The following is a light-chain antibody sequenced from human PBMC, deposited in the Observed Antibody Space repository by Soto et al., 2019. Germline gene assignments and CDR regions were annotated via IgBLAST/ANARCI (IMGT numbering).Light chain of an antibody. Sequence: DIQMTQSPSTLSASFGDTVTITCRASQTIGTWLAWYQQKPAKATKLLIYKASTLESGVPSRFSGSGSGTEFTLTISSLQADDFATYYCQQYNDLSTFGGGTKVDIK. CDR1: QTIGTW. J-gene: IGKJ4*01. V-gene: IGKV1-5*03. CDR2: KAS. CDR3: QQYNDLST.